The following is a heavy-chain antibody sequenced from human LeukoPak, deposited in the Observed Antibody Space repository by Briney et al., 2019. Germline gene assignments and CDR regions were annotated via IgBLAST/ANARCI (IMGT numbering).Heavy chain of an antibody. CDR2: IKSKTDGGRT. J-gene: IGHJ6*03. D-gene: IGHD2-2*01. Sequence: KPGRSLRLSWAAFSFTFSIAWMGSVSPAPGKGLDWGGRIKSKTDGGRTEYAAPVKGRFTISRDDSKNTLYLQMNSLKTEDTAVYYCTTCVPQPFCYYYYYYMNFWGKGTTVTVSS. V-gene: IGHV3-15*01. CDR1: SFTFSIAW. CDR3: TTCVPQPFCYYYYYYMNF.